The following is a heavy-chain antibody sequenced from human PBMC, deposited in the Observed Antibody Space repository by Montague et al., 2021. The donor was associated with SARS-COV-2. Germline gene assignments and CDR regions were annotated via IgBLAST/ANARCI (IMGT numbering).Heavy chain of an antibody. Sequence: SETLSLTCSVSGGSITTYYWSWVRQPAGKGLKWIGRLSTSGSTNYNPSLKSRVTMSLDTSKNQVSLKLSSVTAADTAVYYCARDASSANSPANNWFDSWGQGTLVTVSS. D-gene: IGHD4/OR15-4a*01. V-gene: IGHV4-4*07. CDR3: ARDASSANSPANNWFDS. J-gene: IGHJ5*01. CDR2: LSTSGST. CDR1: GGSITTYY.